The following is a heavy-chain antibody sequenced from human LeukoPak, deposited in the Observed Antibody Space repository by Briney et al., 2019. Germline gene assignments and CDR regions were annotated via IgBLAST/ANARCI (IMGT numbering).Heavy chain of an antibody. CDR1: GFTFSDYG. V-gene: IGHV3-33*06. CDR3: AKDRGSYSTTADS. Sequence: GGSLRLSCAASGFTFSDYGIHWVRQAPGKGLEWVAVIWYDGTNKYYGDSVKGRFTISRDNSKNTLYLQMNSLRAEDTAVYYCAKDRGSYSTTADSWGQGTPVTVSS. CDR2: IWYDGTNK. J-gene: IGHJ5*01. D-gene: IGHD1-26*01.